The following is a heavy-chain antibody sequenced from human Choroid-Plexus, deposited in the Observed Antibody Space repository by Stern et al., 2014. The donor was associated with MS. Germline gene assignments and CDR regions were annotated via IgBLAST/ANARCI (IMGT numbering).Heavy chain of an antibody. CDR2: VSYDGSNK. J-gene: IGHJ5*02. V-gene: IGHV3-30*18. D-gene: IGHD2/OR15-2a*01. Sequence: VQLVESGGGVVQPGRPLRLSCVASGFPFGSWAMHWVRQAPGKGLEWGAGVSYDGSNKYYADSVKGRFTISRDNSQNTLYMQMSSLRPEDTAVYYCAKDRQYLTYFFDHWGQGSLVTVSS. CDR1: GFPFGSWA. CDR3: AKDRQYLTYFFDH.